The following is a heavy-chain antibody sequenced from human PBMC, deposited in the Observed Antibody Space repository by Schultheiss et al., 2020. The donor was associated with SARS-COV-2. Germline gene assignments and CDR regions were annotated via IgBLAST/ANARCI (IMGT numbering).Heavy chain of an antibody. CDR1: GFTFSSYS. CDR3: ARERAPYSSSFSGMDV. Sequence: GGSLRLSCAASGFTFSSYSMNWVRQAPGKGLEWVSSISSSGSTIYYADSVKGRFTISRDNAKNSLYLQMNSLRAEDTAVYYCARERAPYSSSFSGMDVWGQGTTVTVSS. V-gene: IGHV3-48*04. CDR2: ISSSGSTI. D-gene: IGHD6-13*01. J-gene: IGHJ6*02.